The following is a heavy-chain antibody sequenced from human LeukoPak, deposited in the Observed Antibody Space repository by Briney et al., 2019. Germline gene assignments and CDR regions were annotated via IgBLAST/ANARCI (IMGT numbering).Heavy chain of an antibody. CDR1: GFTFSRYG. Sequence: GGSLRLSCAASGFTFSRYGMNWVRQAPGKGLEWVSAISDTGGNKYYAASVKGRFTISRDNPRNTLYLQVNSLRAEDTAIYYCAKRIQYSSSSAYFDYWGQGTLVTVSS. V-gene: IGHV3-23*01. J-gene: IGHJ4*02. D-gene: IGHD6-6*01. CDR2: ISDTGGNK. CDR3: AKRIQYSSSSAYFDY.